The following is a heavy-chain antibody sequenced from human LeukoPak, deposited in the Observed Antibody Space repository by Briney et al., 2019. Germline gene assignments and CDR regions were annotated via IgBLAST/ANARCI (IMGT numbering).Heavy chain of an antibody. CDR2: INPNSGGT. D-gene: IGHD2-2*01. J-gene: IGHJ4*02. V-gene: IGHV1-2*02. CDR3: ARDDDIVVVPAANSGDY. CDR1: GYSFTSYW. Sequence: KISCKGSGYSFTSYWIGWVRQMPGKGLEWMGWINPNSGGTNYAQKFQGRVTMTRDTSISTAYMELSRLRSDDTAVYYCARDDDIVVVPAANSGDYWGQGTLVTVSS.